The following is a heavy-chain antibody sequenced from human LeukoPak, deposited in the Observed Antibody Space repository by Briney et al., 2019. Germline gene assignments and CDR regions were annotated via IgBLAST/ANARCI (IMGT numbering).Heavy chain of an antibody. Sequence: SETLSLTCTVSGGSISSHYRSWIRQPPGKGLEWIGYIYYSGSTNYTPSLKSRVTMSVDTSKNQFSLKLSSVPAADTAVYYCARGFLTKGYCSSTSCYILDYWGQGTLVTVSS. CDR3: ARGFLTKGYCSSTSCYILDY. CDR1: GGSISSHY. V-gene: IGHV4-59*11. D-gene: IGHD2-2*02. J-gene: IGHJ4*02. CDR2: IYYSGST.